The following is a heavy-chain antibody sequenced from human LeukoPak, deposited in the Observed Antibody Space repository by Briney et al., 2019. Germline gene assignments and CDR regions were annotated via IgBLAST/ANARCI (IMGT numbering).Heavy chain of an antibody. V-gene: IGHV4-34*01. CDR2: INHSGST. CDR1: GGSFSGYY. Sequence: PSETLSLTCAVYGGSFSGYYWSWIRQPPGKGLEWIGEINHSGSTNYNPSLKSRVTISVDTSKNQFSLKLSSVTAADTAVYYCARGVTPYYWGQGTLVTVSS. D-gene: IGHD3-10*01. J-gene: IGHJ4*02. CDR3: ARGVTPYY.